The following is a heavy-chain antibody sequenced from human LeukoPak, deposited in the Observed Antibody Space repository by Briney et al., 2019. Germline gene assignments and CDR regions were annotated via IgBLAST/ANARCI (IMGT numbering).Heavy chain of an antibody. CDR3: ARGHRTTMVRGVLPGY. V-gene: IGHV4-39*07. CDR1: VDSISSSNYY. D-gene: IGHD3-10*01. Sequence: PSETLSLTCTVSVDSISSSNYYWGWVRQPPGKGLEWIGEINHSGSTNYNPSLKSRVTISVDTSKNQFSLKLSSVTAADTAVYYCARGHRTTMVRGVLPGYWGQGTLVTVSS. CDR2: INHSGST. J-gene: IGHJ4*02.